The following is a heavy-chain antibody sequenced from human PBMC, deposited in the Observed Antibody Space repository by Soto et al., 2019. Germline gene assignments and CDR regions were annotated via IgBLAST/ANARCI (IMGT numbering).Heavy chain of an antibody. CDR1: GYTFTSYD. Sequence: GASVEVSCKASGYTFTSYDINWVRQATGQGLEWMGWMNPSTGNTGFAQKFQGRVTMTRDTSITTAYMELSSLRSEDTAVYYCARQWELSGYYYGMDVWGQGTTVTVSS. CDR3: ARQWELSGYYYGMDV. V-gene: IGHV1-8*02. CDR2: MNPSTGNT. J-gene: IGHJ6*02. D-gene: IGHD1-26*01.